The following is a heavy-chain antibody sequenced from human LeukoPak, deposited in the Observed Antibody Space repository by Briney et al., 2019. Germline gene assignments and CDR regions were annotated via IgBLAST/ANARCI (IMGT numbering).Heavy chain of an antibody. V-gene: IGHV4-39*01. CDR2: LYYGGRT. CDR3: ARLNWTGELESLHIDS. D-gene: IGHD3-10*01. J-gene: IGHJ4*02. Sequence: PSETLSLTCTVSGGSGGSFYNSLYSWAWIRQSPGKGLEWIGSLYYGGRTYFNPSLRGRVTISADTSNNQVSLKLNSVTAADTAVYYCARLNWTGELESLHIDSWGQGNLVTVSS. CDR1: GGSGGSFYNSLYS.